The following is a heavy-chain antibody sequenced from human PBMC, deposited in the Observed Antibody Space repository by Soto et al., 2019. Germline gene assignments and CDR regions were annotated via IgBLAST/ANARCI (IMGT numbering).Heavy chain of an antibody. CDR1: GYTFTGYY. Sequence: ASVKVSCQASGYTFTGYYMHWVRQAPGQGLEWMGWINPNSGGTNYAQKFQGWVTMTRDTSISTAYMELSSLRSEDTAVYYCARGLGGWPDYWGQGTLVTVSS. CDR2: INPNSGGT. D-gene: IGHD2-15*01. V-gene: IGHV1-2*04. CDR3: ARGLGGWPDY. J-gene: IGHJ4*02.